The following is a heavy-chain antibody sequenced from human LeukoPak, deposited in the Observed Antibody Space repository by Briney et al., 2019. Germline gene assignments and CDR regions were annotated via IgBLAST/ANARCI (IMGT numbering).Heavy chain of an antibody. CDR3: ARELWFGELSKFDP. D-gene: IGHD3-10*01. Sequence: PSGTLSLTCTVSGGSISSYYWSWIRQPPGKGLEWIGYIYYSGSTNYNPSLKSRVTISVDTSKNQFSLELSSVTAADTAVYYCARELWFGELSKFDPWGQGTLVTVSS. CDR1: GGSISSYY. J-gene: IGHJ5*02. V-gene: IGHV4-59*01. CDR2: IYYSGST.